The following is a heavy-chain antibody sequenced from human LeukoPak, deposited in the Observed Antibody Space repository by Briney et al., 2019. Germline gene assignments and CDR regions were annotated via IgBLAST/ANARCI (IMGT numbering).Heavy chain of an antibody. Sequence: PSETLSLTCTVSGYSISSGYYWGWIRQPPGQGLEWIGSIYHSGSTNYNPSLKSRVTISVDTSKNQFSLKLSSVTAADTAVYYCARRSTYYYGSGGTAGNDYWGQGTLVTVSS. CDR1: GYSISSGYY. D-gene: IGHD3-10*01. V-gene: IGHV4-38-2*02. J-gene: IGHJ4*02. CDR3: ARRSTYYYGSGGTAGNDY. CDR2: IYHSGST.